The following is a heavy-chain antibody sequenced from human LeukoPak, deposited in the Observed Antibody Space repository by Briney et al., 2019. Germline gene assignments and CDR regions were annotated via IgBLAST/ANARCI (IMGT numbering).Heavy chain of an antibody. V-gene: IGHV3-23*01. CDR1: EFTFSTYA. J-gene: IGHJ5*01. CDR2: ISGSGGST. CDR3: AKFVHSSGWFDY. Sequence: GGSLRLSCAASEFTFSTYAMSWVRQAPGKGLEWVSAISGSGGSTFYADSVKGRFTISRDNSKNTLYLQMNSLRAEDTAVYYCAKFVHSSGWFDYWGQGTLVTVSS. D-gene: IGHD6-19*01.